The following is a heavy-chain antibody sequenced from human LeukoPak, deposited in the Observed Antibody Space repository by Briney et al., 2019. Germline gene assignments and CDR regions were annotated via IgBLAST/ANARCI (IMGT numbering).Heavy chain of an antibody. J-gene: IGHJ4*02. CDR1: GYSISSGYY. D-gene: IGHD2-8*01. Sequence: SETLSLTCTVSGYSISSGYYWGWVRQPPGKGLEWIGSIYHSGSTYYNPSLKSRVTISVDTSKNQFSLKLSSVTAADTAVYYCTNRLSGYFDYWGQGTLVTVSS. CDR3: TNRLSGYFDY. CDR2: IYHSGST. V-gene: IGHV4-38-2*02.